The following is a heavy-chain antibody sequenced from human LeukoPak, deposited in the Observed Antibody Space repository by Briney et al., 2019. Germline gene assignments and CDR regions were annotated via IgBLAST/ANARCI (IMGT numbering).Heavy chain of an antibody. CDR1: GFTFSNAW. J-gene: IGHJ4*02. CDR2: IKSKTDGGTT. CDR3: AKDPDSSGHEGYFDY. V-gene: IGHV3-15*07. D-gene: IGHD3-22*01. Sequence: NPGGSLRLSCAASGFTFSNAWMNWVRQAPGKGLEWVGRIKSKTDGGTTDYAAPVKGRFTISRDDSKNTLYLQMNSLKTEDTAVYYCAKDPDSSGHEGYFDYWGQGTLVTVSS.